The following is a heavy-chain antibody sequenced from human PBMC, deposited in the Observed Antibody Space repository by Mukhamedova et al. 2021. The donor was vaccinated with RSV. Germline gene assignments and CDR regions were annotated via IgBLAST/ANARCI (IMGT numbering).Heavy chain of an antibody. CDR3: ARENSGWSLGQYYYYYMDV. D-gene: IGHD6-19*01. J-gene: IGHJ6*03. Sequence: GQGLEWMGWINPNSGGTNYAQKFQGWVTMTRDTSISTAYMELSRLRSDDTAVYYCARENSGWSLGQYYYYYMDVWGKGTRATVSS. V-gene: IGHV1-2*04. CDR2: INPNSGGT.